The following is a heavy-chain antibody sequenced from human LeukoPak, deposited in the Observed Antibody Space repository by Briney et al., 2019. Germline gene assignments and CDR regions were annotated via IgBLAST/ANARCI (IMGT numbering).Heavy chain of an antibody. CDR1: GGSISNYY. V-gene: IGHV4-59*01. J-gene: IGHJ6*03. CDR2: IYFSGSN. Sequence: SETLSLTCTVSGGSISNYYWNWIRQPPGKGLEWIGHIYFSGSNNYNPSLKSRVTISVDTSKNQFSLKLSSVITADTAVYYCARGAFYGDYYYYYMDVWGKGTTVTVSS. D-gene: IGHD4-17*01. CDR3: ARGAFYGDYYYYYMDV.